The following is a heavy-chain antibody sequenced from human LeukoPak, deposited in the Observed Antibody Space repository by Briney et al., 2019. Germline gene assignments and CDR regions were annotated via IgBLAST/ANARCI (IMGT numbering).Heavy chain of an antibody. CDR3: AKRGLGDYYYYGMDV. CDR1: GFAFSRYG. CDR2: ISGSGGNT. D-gene: IGHD3-10*01. V-gene: IGHV3-23*01. J-gene: IGHJ6*02. Sequence: PGGSLRLSCAASGFAFSRYGIVWVRQAPGRGLEWVSGISGSGGNTYYGDSVKGRFTISRDNSKNTVYLQMNSLRAEDTAVYYCAKRGLGDYYYYGMDVWGQGTTVTVSS.